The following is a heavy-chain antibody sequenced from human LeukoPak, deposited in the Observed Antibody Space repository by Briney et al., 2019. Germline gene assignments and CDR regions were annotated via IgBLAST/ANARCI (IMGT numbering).Heavy chain of an antibody. J-gene: IGHJ4*02. V-gene: IGHV1-2*02. CDR2: INPNGGGT. Sequence: GASVKVSCKASGYTFTDYYIHWVRQAPGQGLEWMGWINPNGGGTNYAQKFQGRVTVTRDTSINTAYMELSSLRSDDTALYYCAGGITGGDYWGQGTLVTVPS. D-gene: IGHD1-14*01. CDR1: GYTFTDYY. CDR3: AGGITGGDY.